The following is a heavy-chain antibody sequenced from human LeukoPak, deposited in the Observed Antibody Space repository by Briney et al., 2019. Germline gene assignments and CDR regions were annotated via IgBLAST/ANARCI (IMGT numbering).Heavy chain of an antibody. V-gene: IGHV1-2*02. D-gene: IGHD3-10*01. J-gene: IGHJ4*02. CDR3: ATGDRYGSGSF. Sequence: ASVKVSCKASGYTFTGYYMHWVRQAPGQGLEWMGWINPNSGGINYAQKFQGRVTMTRDTSISTAYMELSRLRSDDTAVYYCATGDRYGSGSFGGQGTLVTVSS. CDR2: INPNSGGI. CDR1: GYTFTGYY.